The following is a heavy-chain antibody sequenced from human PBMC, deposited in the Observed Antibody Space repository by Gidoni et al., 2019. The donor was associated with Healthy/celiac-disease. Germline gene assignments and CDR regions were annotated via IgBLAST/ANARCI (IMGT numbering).Heavy chain of an antibody. CDR1: GGSISSSGYY. CDR2: MYYSGNT. Sequence: QLQLQASGPGLVKPSETLSLTCTVSGGSISSSGYYWGWIRPPPGKWLEWIGSMYYSGNTYYNPSIKSRVTISVDTSKNQFSLNLSSVTDADTAVYYCARRAATNWDFDLWGRGTLLTVSS. D-gene: IGHD2-15*01. V-gene: IGHV4-39*01. J-gene: IGHJ2*01. CDR3: ARRAATNWDFDL.